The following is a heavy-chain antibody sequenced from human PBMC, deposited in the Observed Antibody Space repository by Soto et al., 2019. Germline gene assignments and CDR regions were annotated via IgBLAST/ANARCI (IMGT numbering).Heavy chain of an antibody. CDR1: GGSLSSSSYC. CDR3: ARESYYGSGATVVAY. Sequence: PSETLSLTCTVSGGSLSSSSYCWGWIRQPPGKGLEWIGSIYYSGTTSYNPSLNSRVTMSVDTSKNQFSLKVNSVTAADTAVYYCARESYYGSGATVVAYWGQGTLVTVSS. V-gene: IGHV4-39*07. J-gene: IGHJ4*02. CDR2: IYYSGTT. D-gene: IGHD3-10*01.